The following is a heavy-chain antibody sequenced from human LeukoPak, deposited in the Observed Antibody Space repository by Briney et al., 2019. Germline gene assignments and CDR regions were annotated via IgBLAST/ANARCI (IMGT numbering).Heavy chain of an antibody. J-gene: IGHJ3*02. D-gene: IGHD1-26*01. CDR3: ARDLVGAPSRDAFDI. CDR1: GYTFTGYY. Sequence: ASVKVSCKASGYTFTGYYMHWVRQAPGQGLEWMGWINPNSGGTNYAQKFQGRVTMTRDTSISTAYMELSRLRSDDTAVYYYARDLVGAPSRDAFDIWGQGTMVTVSS. CDR2: INPNSGGT. V-gene: IGHV1-2*02.